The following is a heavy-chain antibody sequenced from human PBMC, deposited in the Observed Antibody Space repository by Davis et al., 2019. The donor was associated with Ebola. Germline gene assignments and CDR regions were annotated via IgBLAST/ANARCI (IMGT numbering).Heavy chain of an antibody. Sequence: SVTVSCKASGGTFSRNVITWVRQAPGQGLDWMGEINPILGTTNHAQKFQGRVTITADESTNTVYMEVSSLRSEDTAVYYCANHSRRAWFDPWGQGTLVTVSS. D-gene: IGHD1-14*01. CDR3: ANHSRRAWFDP. J-gene: IGHJ5*02. CDR1: GGTFSRNV. V-gene: IGHV1-69*13. CDR2: INPILGTT.